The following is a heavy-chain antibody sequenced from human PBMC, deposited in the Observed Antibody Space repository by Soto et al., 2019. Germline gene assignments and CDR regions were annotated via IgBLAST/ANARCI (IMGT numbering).Heavy chain of an antibody. D-gene: IGHD1-1*01. Sequence: SVKVSCKASGFTFPSSAVQWVRQARGQRLEWIGWIVVGGGNTNSAQKFQERVTFTRDMSTSTVYMELTSLKLEDTAVYYCAADDMTTFIWGQGTLVTVSS. V-gene: IGHV1-58*01. CDR3: AADDMTTFI. J-gene: IGHJ4*02. CDR2: IVVGGGNT. CDR1: GFTFPSSA.